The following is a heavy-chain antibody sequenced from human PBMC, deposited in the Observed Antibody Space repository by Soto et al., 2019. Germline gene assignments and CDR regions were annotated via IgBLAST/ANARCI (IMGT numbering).Heavy chain of an antibody. Sequence: SVTLYLDCAINSGYFGSFNWRWISECKRKGLEWTGEINHSGSTNYNPSLKSRVTISVDTSKNQFSLKLSSVTAADTAVYYCARGQAEYQYCSSTSCYSPDYYYYYMDVWGKGTTVT. CDR2: INHSGST. V-gene: IGHV4-34*01. CDR3: ARGQAEYQYCSSTSCYSPDYYYYYMDV. D-gene: IGHD2-2*01. CDR1: SGYFGSFN. J-gene: IGHJ6*03.